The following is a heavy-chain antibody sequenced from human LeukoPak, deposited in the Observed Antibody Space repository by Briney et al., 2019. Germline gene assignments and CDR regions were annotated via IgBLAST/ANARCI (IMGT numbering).Heavy chain of an antibody. J-gene: IGHJ4*02. V-gene: IGHV4-34*01. CDR2: INHSGST. Sequence: SETLSLTCAVYGGSFSGYYWSWIRQPPGKGLEWIGEINHSGSTNYNPSLKGRVTISVDTSKNQFSLKLSSVTAADTAVYYCASSWGVDTAMVTVFYWGQGTLVTVSS. CDR1: GGSFSGYY. D-gene: IGHD5-18*01. CDR3: ASSWGVDTAMVTVFY.